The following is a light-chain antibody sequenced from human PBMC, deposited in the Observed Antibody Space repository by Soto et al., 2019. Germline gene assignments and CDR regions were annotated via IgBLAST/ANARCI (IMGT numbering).Light chain of an antibody. CDR3: SSYRGRSHLV. Sequence: QSVLTQPPSASGSPGQSVTISCTGTSSDVGGYNYVSWYQQHPGKAPKLMIYEVSKRPSGVPDRFSGSKSGNTASLTVSGLEAEDEADYSCSSYRGRSHLVFGGGTKVTVL. CDR1: SSDVGGYNY. V-gene: IGLV2-8*01. CDR2: EVS. J-gene: IGLJ2*01.